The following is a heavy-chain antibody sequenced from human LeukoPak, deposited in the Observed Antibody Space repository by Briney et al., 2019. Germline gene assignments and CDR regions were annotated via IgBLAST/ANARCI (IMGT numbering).Heavy chain of an antibody. J-gene: IGHJ6*02. Sequence: SSETLSLTCAVSGGSISSSNWWSWVRPPPGRGLEWIGEIYHSGSTNYNPSLKNRVTISVDKSKNQFSLKLSSVTAADTAVYYCARVPSTDYYYYYGMDVWGQGTTVTVSS. CDR2: IYHSGST. CDR1: GGSISSSNW. CDR3: ARVPSTDYYYYYGMDV. V-gene: IGHV4-4*02.